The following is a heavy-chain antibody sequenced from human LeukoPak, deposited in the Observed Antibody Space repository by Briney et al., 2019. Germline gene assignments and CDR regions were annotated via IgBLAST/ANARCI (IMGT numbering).Heavy chain of an antibody. V-gene: IGHV6-1*01. CDR1: GDSVSSNRAA. Sequence: SQTLSLTCVISGDSVSSNRAAWNWIRQSPSRGLEWLGRTYYKSKWYDDYAVSVRSRIIINPDTSRNQFSLQLRSVTPEDTAVYFCARLKVTLVRGIIYDYYGLDVWGQGTPVSVSS. D-gene: IGHD3-10*01. CDR2: TYYKSKWYD. CDR3: ARLKVTLVRGIIYDYYGLDV. J-gene: IGHJ6*02.